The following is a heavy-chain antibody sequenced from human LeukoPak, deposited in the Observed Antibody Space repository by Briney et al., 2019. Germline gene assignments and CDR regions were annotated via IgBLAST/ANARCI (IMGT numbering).Heavy chain of an antibody. Sequence: PSETLSLTCTVSGGSISSYYWSWIRQPPGKGLEWIGYIYYSGSTNYNPSLKSRVTISVDTPKNQFSLKLSSVTAADTAVYYCAGRFLEYYYYAMDVWRQGTTVTVSS. CDR2: IYYSGST. CDR1: GGSISSYY. D-gene: IGHD3-3*01. CDR3: AGRFLEYYYYAMDV. J-gene: IGHJ6*02. V-gene: IGHV4-59*08.